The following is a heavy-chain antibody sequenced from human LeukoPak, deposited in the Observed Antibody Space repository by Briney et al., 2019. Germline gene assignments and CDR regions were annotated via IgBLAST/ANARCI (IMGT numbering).Heavy chain of an antibody. CDR3: AKQRAAAHPVFDY. Sequence: PGGSPRLSCAASGFTFSSYGMHWVRQAPGKGLEWVAVISYDGSNKYYADSVKGRFTISRDNSKNTLYLQMNSLRAEDTAVYYCAKQRAAAHPVFDYWGQGTLVTVSS. V-gene: IGHV3-30*18. D-gene: IGHD2-2*01. CDR2: ISYDGSNK. J-gene: IGHJ4*02. CDR1: GFTFSSYG.